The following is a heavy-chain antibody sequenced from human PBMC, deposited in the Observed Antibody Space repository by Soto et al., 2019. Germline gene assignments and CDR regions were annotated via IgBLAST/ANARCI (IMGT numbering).Heavy chain of an antibody. CDR2: ISVCNGNT. J-gene: IGHJ3*02. V-gene: IGHV1-18*04. D-gene: IGHD6-19*01. CDR3: ATALPRLSVAGSGAFDI. Sequence: QVQLVQSGAEVKKPGASVKVSCKAPGYTFTSYGFSWVRQAPGQGLEWMGWISVCNGNTNYAQKLPGRVTMTTATSTSTAYMELRSLRSDDTAVYYCATALPRLSVAGSGAFDIWGQGTMGTVSS. CDR1: GYTFTSYG.